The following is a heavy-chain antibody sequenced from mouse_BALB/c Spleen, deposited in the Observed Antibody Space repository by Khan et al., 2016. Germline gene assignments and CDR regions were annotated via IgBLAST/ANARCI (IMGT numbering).Heavy chain of an antibody. J-gene: IGHJ3*02. CDR3: AREKERITNK. Sequence: QVQLQQSGAELAKPGASVKMSCKAPGYTFTSYWMHWVKQRPGQGLEWIGYINPSTGYTEYNQKFKDKATLTADKSSSTAYMQLSSLTSEDSAVYYWAREKERITNKWGQGTLVTVSA. V-gene: IGHV1-7*01. CDR2: INPSTGYT. CDR1: GYTFTSYW. D-gene: IGHD1-1*01.